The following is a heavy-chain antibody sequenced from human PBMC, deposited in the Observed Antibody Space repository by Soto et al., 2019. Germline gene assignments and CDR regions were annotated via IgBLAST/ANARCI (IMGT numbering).Heavy chain of an antibody. J-gene: IGHJ5*02. CDR2: VSGSGRDT. Sequence: LESGGNLVQPGGSLRLSCATSGFPFSSHAMTWVRQVPGKGLEWVSTVSGSGRDTYYANSVKGRFTVSRDKSKKTTYLQMNGLRADDTAIYYCAKETGPGRTCWFDPWGQGTLVTVSS. V-gene: IGHV3-23*01. CDR1: GFPFSSHA. CDR3: AKETGPGRTCWFDP.